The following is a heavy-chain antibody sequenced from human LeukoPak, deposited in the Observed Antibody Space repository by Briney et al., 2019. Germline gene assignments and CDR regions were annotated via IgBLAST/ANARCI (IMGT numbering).Heavy chain of an antibody. CDR3: ARAGYFDSSGYLAY. Sequence: AFVKVSCKASGYTFTSYGITWVRQAPGQGLEWMGWISPNNGKTKYAQNLQGRVTMTTDTSTSTAYMELRSLRSDDTAIYYCARAGYFDSSGYLAYWGQGTQVTVSS. D-gene: IGHD3-22*01. V-gene: IGHV1-18*01. CDR2: ISPNNGKT. J-gene: IGHJ4*02. CDR1: GYTFTSYG.